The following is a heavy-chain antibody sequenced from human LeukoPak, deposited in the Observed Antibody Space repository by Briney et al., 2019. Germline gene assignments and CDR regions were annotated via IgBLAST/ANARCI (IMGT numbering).Heavy chain of an antibody. CDR1: GFTFSDYF. CDR2: ITSSDSSV. CDR3: ARRLPIAGGSSHAFNV. D-gene: IGHD6-13*01. J-gene: IGHJ3*01. V-gene: IGHV3-11*04. Sequence: GGSLRLSCAASGFTFSDYFMSWIRQAPGKGLEWAAYITSSDSSVYYADSVQGRFTISRDNAKNSLYLQMNSLRAEDTAVYYCARRLPIAGGSSHAFNVWGQGTMVTVSS.